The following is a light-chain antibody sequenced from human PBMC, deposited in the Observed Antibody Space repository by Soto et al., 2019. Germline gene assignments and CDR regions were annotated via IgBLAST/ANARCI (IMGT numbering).Light chain of an antibody. CDR3: QQRWNWPLT. CDR1: QSVRTY. V-gene: IGKV3-11*01. Sequence: DTVLTQSPATLSLSPGERATLSCRASQSVRTYLAWYQQKPGQAPRLLIYDASNRATGIPARFSGGGSGTDFTLTISSLEVEDVAVYFCQQRWNWPLTFGGGTKVEI. J-gene: IGKJ4*01. CDR2: DAS.